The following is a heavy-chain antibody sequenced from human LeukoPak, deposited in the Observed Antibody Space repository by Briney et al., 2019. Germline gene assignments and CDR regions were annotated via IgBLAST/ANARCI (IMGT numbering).Heavy chain of an antibody. Sequence: SETLSLTCTVSGGSISGYYWTWIRQPAGKGLEWIGRMYASGSSNYNLSLKSRVTMSVDTPKNQFSLKLRSVTAADTAVYYCARVPGYYEISDYYSGGYYYGMDVWGQGTTVTVSS. CDR3: ARVPGYYEISDYYSGGYYYGMDV. D-gene: IGHD3-22*01. CDR1: GGSISGYY. CDR2: MYASGSS. V-gene: IGHV4-4*07. J-gene: IGHJ6*02.